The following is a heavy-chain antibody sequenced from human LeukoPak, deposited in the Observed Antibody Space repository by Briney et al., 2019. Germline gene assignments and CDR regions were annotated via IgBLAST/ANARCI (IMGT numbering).Heavy chain of an antibody. CDR2: ISSSSSYI. CDR1: GFTFSSYS. Sequence: GGSLRLSCAASGFTFSSYSMNWVRQAPGKGLEWVSSISSSSSYIYYADSVKGRFTISRDNAKNSLYLQMNSLRAEDTAVYYCARGGYYDSSGNYADYWGQGTLVTVSS. V-gene: IGHV3-21*01. J-gene: IGHJ4*02. D-gene: IGHD3-22*01. CDR3: ARGGYYDSSGNYADY.